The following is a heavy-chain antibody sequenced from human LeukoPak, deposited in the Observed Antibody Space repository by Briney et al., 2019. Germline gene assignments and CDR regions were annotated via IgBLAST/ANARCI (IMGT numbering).Heavy chain of an antibody. Sequence: PGGSLRLSCAASGFTFSDYYMSWIRQAPGKGLEWVAVISYDGSNKYYADSVKGRFTISRDNSKNTLYLQMNSLRAEDTAVYYCARGQRSSSWYVAGYWGQGTLVTVSS. CDR1: GFTFSDYY. J-gene: IGHJ4*02. V-gene: IGHV3-30-3*01. CDR3: ARGQRSSSWYVAGY. D-gene: IGHD6-13*01. CDR2: ISYDGSNK.